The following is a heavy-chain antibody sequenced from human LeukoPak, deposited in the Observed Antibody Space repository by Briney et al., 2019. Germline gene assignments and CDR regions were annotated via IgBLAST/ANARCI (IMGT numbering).Heavy chain of an antibody. V-gene: IGHV4-39*07. CDR3: ARGIYVDSLSWHFDL. J-gene: IGHJ2*01. CDR1: GGSISSSSYY. D-gene: IGHD4-17*01. Sequence: SETLSLTCTVSGGSISSSSYYWGWIRQPPGKGLEWIAYISYSGSTNYNPSLKSRVTISVDTSKNQFSLRLSSMTAADTAVYYCARGIYVDSLSWHFDLWGRGTLVTVS. CDR2: ISYSGST.